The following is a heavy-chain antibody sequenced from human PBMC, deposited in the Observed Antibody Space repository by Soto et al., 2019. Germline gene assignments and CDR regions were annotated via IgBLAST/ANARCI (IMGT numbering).Heavy chain of an antibody. V-gene: IGHV3-21*01. CDR1: GFTFSSYS. D-gene: IGHD4-17*01. J-gene: IGHJ6*02. Sequence: GGSLRLSCAASGFTFSSYSMNWVRQAPGKGLEWVSSISSSSSYIYYADSVKGRFTISRDNAKNSLYLQMNSLRAEDTAVYYCARDLATVTTFYYYGMDVWGQGTTVTVSS. CDR3: ARDLATVTTFYYYGMDV. CDR2: ISSSSSYI.